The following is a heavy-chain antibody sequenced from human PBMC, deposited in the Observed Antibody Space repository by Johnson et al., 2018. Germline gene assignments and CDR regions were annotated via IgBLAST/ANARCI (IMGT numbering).Heavy chain of an antibody. CDR2: ISGSSDSP. J-gene: IGHJ3*02. Sequence: LVQSGGGLVHPGGSLRLSCASSGFTFSSYAMSWVRQAPGKGLDWVSGISGSSDSPYYADSMRGRFTISRDNSKHTLYLQMNRLRAEDTAVYYCAKDRFHGPQYDSSGYYMVAFDIWGQGTMVTVSS. CDR1: GFTFSSYA. CDR3: AKDRFHGPQYDSSGYYMVAFDI. V-gene: IGHV3-23*04. D-gene: IGHD3-22*01.